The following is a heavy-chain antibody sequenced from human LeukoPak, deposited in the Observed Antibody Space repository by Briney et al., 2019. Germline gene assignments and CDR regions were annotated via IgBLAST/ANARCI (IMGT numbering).Heavy chain of an antibody. D-gene: IGHD6-19*01. V-gene: IGHV3-20*04. Sequence: GGSLRLSCAASGFTFDDYGTSWVRQVPGKGLEWVSGIHWNAGSTSYADSVKGRFTIFRDNAKNSLYLQMNSLRAEDTALYFCARGAGTDDDAFDIWGQGTMVTVPS. CDR1: GFTFDDYG. CDR3: ARGAGTDDDAFDI. J-gene: IGHJ3*02. CDR2: IHWNAGST.